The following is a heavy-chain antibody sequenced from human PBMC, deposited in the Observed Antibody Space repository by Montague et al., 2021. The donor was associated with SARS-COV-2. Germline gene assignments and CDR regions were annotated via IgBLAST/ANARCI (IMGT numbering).Heavy chain of an antibody. V-gene: IGHV3-7*01. D-gene: IGHD3-3*01. CDR1: GFTFSNYW. CDR2: IQQDGNKK. J-gene: IGHJ4*02. Sequence: SLRLSCAASGFTFSNYWMSWVRQAPGKGLEWAANIQQDGNKKYYVDSVKGRFTISRDNATKSLYLQMNSLRAEDTAVYYCARDLSGSQYLYYFDYWGQGTLVTVSS. CDR3: ARDLSGSQYLYYFDY.